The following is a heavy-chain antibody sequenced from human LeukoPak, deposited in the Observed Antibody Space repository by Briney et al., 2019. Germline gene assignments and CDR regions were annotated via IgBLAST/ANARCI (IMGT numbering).Heavy chain of an antibody. D-gene: IGHD6-25*01. J-gene: IGHJ5*02. CDR2: ISWNSGSI. CDR1: GFTFSSYA. CDR3: ASGNGWFDP. Sequence: GGSLRLSCAASGFTFSSYAMSWVRQAPGKGLEWVSGISWNSGSIGYADSVKGRFTISRDNAKNSLYLQMNSLRAEDTAGYYCASGNGWFDPWGQGTLVTVSS. V-gene: IGHV3-9*01.